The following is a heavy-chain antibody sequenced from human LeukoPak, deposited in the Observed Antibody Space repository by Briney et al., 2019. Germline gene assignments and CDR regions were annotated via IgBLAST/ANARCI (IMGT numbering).Heavy chain of an antibody. Sequence: SETLSLTCTVSGGSISSGSYYWSWIRQPAGKGLEWIGRIYTSGSTNYNPSLKSRVTISVDTSKNQFSLKLSSVTAADTAVYYCAREGSDSSGWYYYYYMDVWGKGTTVTISS. V-gene: IGHV4-61*02. CDR1: GGSISSGSYY. J-gene: IGHJ6*03. CDR2: IYTSGST. D-gene: IGHD6-19*01. CDR3: AREGSDSSGWYYYYYMDV.